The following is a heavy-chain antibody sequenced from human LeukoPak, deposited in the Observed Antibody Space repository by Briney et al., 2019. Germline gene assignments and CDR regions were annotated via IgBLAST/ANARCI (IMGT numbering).Heavy chain of an antibody. J-gene: IGHJ5*02. CDR2: IYYSGNT. V-gene: IGHV4-39*01. CDR1: GGSTRSSNYY. D-gene: IGHD3-10*01. Sequence: SETLSLTCSVSGGSTRSSNYYWGWIRQPPGKGLEWIGTIYYSGNTYYIPSLKSRVTISVDTSKNQFSLRLSSVTAADTAVYYCARHDFGSGSYSPNWFDPWGQGTLVTVSS. CDR3: ARHDFGSGSYSPNWFDP.